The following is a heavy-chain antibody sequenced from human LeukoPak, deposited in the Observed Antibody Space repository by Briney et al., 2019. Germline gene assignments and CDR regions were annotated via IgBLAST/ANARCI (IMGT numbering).Heavy chain of an antibody. D-gene: IGHD3-9*01. J-gene: IGHJ4*02. CDR1: GFTFSSYD. CDR3: AKDRSDWSNYFDY. V-gene: IGHV3-30*02. CDR2: IRYDGTNK. Sequence: GGSLRLSCAASGFTFSSYDMHWVRQTPGKGLEWVAFIRYDGTNKYYADSVKGRFTISRDNSKNTLYLQMNSLRVEDTAVYYCAKDRSDWSNYFDYWGQGTLVTVSS.